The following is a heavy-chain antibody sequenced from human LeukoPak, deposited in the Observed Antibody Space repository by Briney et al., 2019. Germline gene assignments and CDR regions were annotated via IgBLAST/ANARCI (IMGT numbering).Heavy chain of an antibody. CDR2: ISSCGCTI. CDR3: ARILDSAWGELGY. D-gene: IGHD6-19*01. CDR1: GFTFSDYY. V-gene: IGHV3-11*04. Sequence: GGSLRLSCATSGFTFSDYYMTWMRQAPGKGLEGVSYISSCGCTIYYADSVKGRFTISRDNSKNTMYLQMNSLRADDTAVYYCARILDSAWGELGYWGQGTLVTVSS. J-gene: IGHJ4*02.